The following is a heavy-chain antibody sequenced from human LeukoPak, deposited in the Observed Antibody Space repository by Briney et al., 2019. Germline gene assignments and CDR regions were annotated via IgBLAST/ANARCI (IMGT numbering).Heavy chain of an antibody. CDR3: ARTLGYGDYVY. CDR1: GDSINSLDL. V-gene: IGHV4-59*11. J-gene: IGHJ4*02. CDR2: IYYSGST. D-gene: IGHD4-17*01. Sequence: PSETLSLTCTVSGDSINSLDLWSWVRQPPGKGLEWIGYIYYSGSTNYNPSLKSRVTISVDTSKNQFSLKLSSVTAADTAVYYCARTLGYGDYVYWGQGTLVTVSS.